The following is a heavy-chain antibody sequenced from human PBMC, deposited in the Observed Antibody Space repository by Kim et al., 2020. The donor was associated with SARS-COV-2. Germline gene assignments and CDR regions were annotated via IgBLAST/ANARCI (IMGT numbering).Heavy chain of an antibody. Sequence: GGSLRLSCAASGFTFSSYGMHWVRQAPGKGLEWVAVIWYDGSNKYYADSVKGRFTISRDNSKNTLYLQMNSLRAEDTAVYYCARDPSTVTTYLDYWGQGTLVTVSS. CDR3: ARDPSTVTTYLDY. D-gene: IGHD4-17*01. J-gene: IGHJ4*02. V-gene: IGHV3-33*01. CDR1: GFTFSSYG. CDR2: IWYDGSNK.